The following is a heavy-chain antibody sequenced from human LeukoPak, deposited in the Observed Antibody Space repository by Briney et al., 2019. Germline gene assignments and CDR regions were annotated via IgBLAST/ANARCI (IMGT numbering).Heavy chain of an antibody. CDR1: GFTFSSYG. CDR3: AKVPFSSGYYHYLDY. J-gene: IGHJ4*02. Sequence: PGRSLRLSCAASGFTFSSYGMHWVRQAPGKGLEWVAVISYDGSNIYYADSVKGRFTISRENSKNTLYLQMNSLRAEDTAVYYCAKVPFSSGYYHYLDYWGQGTLVIVSS. D-gene: IGHD3-22*01. CDR2: ISYDGSNI. V-gene: IGHV3-30*18.